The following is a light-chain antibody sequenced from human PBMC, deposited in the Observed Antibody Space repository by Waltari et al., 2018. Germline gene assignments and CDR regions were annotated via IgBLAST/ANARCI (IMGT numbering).Light chain of an antibody. V-gene: IGLV4-69*01. CDR2: VNRDGSH. CDR3: QTGGHGTWV. Sequence: QLVLTQSPSAPASLGASVKLTCTLSSGHSSNAIAWLQQQSEKGPRYLMKVNRDGSHSKGDEIPDRFSGSSSGAERSPTISSLQSEDEADYYCQTGGHGTWVFGGGTKLTVL. CDR1: SGHSSNA. J-gene: IGLJ3*02.